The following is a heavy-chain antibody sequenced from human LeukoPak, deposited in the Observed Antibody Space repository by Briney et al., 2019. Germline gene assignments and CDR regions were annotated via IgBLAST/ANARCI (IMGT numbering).Heavy chain of an antibody. Sequence: SGGSLRLSCAASGFTFSSYWMSWVRQAPGKGLEWVANIKQDGSEKYYVDSVKGRFTISRDNAKNSLYLQMNSLRAEDTAVYYCASYSSSGVLWFDPWGQGTLVTVSS. CDR2: IKQDGSEK. CDR1: GFTFSSYW. J-gene: IGHJ5*02. V-gene: IGHV3-7*01. CDR3: ASYSSSGVLWFDP. D-gene: IGHD6-6*01.